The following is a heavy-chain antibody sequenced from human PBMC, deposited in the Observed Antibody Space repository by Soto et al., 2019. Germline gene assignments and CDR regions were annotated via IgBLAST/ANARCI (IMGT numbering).Heavy chain of an antibody. CDR1: GGSISSYY. V-gene: IGHV4-59*08. J-gene: IGHJ4*02. Sequence: QVQLQESGPGLVKPSETLSLTCTVSGGSISSYYWSWIRQPPGKGLEWIGYIYYSGSTNYNPSLKSRVTISVDTSKHQFSLKLSSVTAADTAVYYCARQGDSGGPARYFDYWGQGTLVTVSS. D-gene: IGHD2-15*01. CDR2: IYYSGST. CDR3: ARQGDSGGPARYFDY.